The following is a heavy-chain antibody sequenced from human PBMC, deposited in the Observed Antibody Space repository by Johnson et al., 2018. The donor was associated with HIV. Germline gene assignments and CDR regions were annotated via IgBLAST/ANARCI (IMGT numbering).Heavy chain of an antibody. V-gene: IGHV3-20*04. J-gene: IGHJ3*02. CDR2: INWNGGST. D-gene: IGHD3-10*01. CDR1: GFTFDDFA. CDR3: ARDGSGTPKAFDI. Sequence: MLLVESGGGVVRPGGSPRLSCAASGFTFDDFAMSWVRQAPGKGLEWVSGINWNGGSTGYAASVKGRFTISRDNAKNSLYLQMNSLRAEDTAVYYCARDGSGTPKAFDIWGQGTMVTVSS.